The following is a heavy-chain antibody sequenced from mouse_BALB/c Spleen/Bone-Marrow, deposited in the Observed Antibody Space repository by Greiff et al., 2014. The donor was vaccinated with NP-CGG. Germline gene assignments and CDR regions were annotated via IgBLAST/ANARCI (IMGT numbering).Heavy chain of an antibody. Sequence: QVQLKESGAELAGPGASVKLSCKASGYTFTSYWMQWVKQRPGQGLEWIGAIYPGDGDTRYTQKFKGKATLTADKSSSTAYMQLSSLASEDSAVYYCARYYYAMDYWGQGTSVTVSS. J-gene: IGHJ4*01. V-gene: IGHV1-87*01. CDR2: IYPGDGDT. CDR1: GYTFTSYW. CDR3: ARYYYAMDY.